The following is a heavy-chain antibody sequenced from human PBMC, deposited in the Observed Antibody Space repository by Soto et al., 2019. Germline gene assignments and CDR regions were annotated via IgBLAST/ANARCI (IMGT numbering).Heavy chain of an antibody. CDR1: GGSISSYY. D-gene: IGHD6-13*01. J-gene: IGHJ6*03. CDR3: ARRGEASIAAAGPRVYMDV. Sequence: SETLSLTCTVSGGSISSYYWSWIRQPPGKGLEWIGYIYYSGSTNYNPSLKSRVTISVDTSKNQFSLKLSSVTAADTAVYYCARRGEASIAAAGPRVYMDVWGKGTTVTVSS. CDR2: IYYSGST. V-gene: IGHV4-59*08.